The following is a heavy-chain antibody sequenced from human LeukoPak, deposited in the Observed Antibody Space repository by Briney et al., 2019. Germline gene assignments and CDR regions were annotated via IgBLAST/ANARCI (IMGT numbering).Heavy chain of an antibody. CDR2: IIPYFGKA. D-gene: IGHD2-2*01. V-gene: IGHV1-69*13. J-gene: IGHJ6*02. CDR3: ARYAQDIVVVPAAIGYYYYGMDV. Sequence: SVMVSCKASGGTFSSYAISWVRQAPGQGLEWMGGIIPYFGKANYAQKFQGRVTITADESTSTAYMELSSLRSEDTAVYYCARYAQDIVVVPAAIGYYYYGMDVWGQGTTVT. CDR1: GGTFSSYA.